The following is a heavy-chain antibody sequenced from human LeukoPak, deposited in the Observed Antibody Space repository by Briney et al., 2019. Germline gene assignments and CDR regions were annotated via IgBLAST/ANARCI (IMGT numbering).Heavy chain of an antibody. V-gene: IGHV7-4-1*02. CDR2: INTHTGNP. CDR1: GYTFTGYY. J-gene: IGHJ4*02. CDR3: ARGRFVGYDSSGYYFDY. Sequence: ASVKVSCKASGYTFTGYYMHWVRQAPGQGLEWMGWINTHTGNPTYAQGLTGRFVFSLDTSVSTAYLQISSLKAEDTAVYYCARGRFVGYDSSGYYFDYWGQGTLVTVSS. D-gene: IGHD3-22*01.